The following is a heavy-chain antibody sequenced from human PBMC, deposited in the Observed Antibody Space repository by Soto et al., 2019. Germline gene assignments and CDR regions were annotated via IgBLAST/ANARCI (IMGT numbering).Heavy chain of an antibody. CDR1: GYSFTRYW. J-gene: IGHJ3*02. Sequence: PGESLKISCKGSGYSFTRYWIAWVHQMPGKGLEWMGTIYPGDSHTIYSPSFQGQVSISVDKSISIVYLQWSTLKALDTAIYYCARPYSTGWNDAFDIWGQGTMVTVSS. V-gene: IGHV5-51*07. D-gene: IGHD6-19*01. CDR3: ARPYSTGWNDAFDI. CDR2: IYPGDSHT.